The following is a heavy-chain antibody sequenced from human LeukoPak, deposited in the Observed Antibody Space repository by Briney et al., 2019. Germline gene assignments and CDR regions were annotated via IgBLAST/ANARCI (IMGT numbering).Heavy chain of an antibody. CDR1: GGSFSGYY. V-gene: IGHV4-34*01. CDR3: ARHPHATFGELFDY. Sequence: SETLSLTCAVYGGSFSGYYWSWIRQPPGKGLEWIGEVNHSGSTNYNPSLKSRVTISVDTSKNQFSLKLSSVTAADTAVYYCARHPHATFGELFDYWGQGTLVTVSS. CDR2: VNHSGST. J-gene: IGHJ4*02. D-gene: IGHD3-10*01.